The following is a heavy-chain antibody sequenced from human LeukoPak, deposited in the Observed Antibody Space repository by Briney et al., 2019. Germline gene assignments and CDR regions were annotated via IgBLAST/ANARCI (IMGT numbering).Heavy chain of an antibody. J-gene: IGHJ4*02. CDR2: MNPNVGGA. CDR3: ERGVLGEPLES. Sequence: ASVKVSCKASGHTFTGYYVYWVRQAPGQGLEWMGWMNPNVGGANFPQKFQGRVTVTSDPAIRAAYMELRRLSSDDTAVYYCERGVLGEPLESWGQGTLVTVSS. CDR1: GHTFTGYY. D-gene: IGHD3-16*01. V-gene: IGHV1-2*02.